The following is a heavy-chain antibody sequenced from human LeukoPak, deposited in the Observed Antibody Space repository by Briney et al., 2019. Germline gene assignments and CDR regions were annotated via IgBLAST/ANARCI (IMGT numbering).Heavy chain of an antibody. J-gene: IGHJ6*02. Sequence: PGGSLRLSCAASGFTFSSYWMCWVRQDPGKGLARVSCIKTDGSITAYAGSVKGRFTISRDNAKNTLYLQMNSLRAEDTAVYYCARVYFYGMDVWGQGTTVTVSS. CDR3: ARVYFYGMDV. D-gene: IGHD2-8*01. CDR2: IKTDGSIT. V-gene: IGHV3-74*01. CDR1: GFTFSSYW.